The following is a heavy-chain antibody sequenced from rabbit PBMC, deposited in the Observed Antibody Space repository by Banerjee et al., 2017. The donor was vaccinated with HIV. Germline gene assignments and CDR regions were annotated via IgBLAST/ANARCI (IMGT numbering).Heavy chain of an antibody. Sequence: QSLEESGGDLVKPGASLTLTCTASGFSFSSGYYMCWVRQAPGKGLEWIACIYAGSSGSTYYASWAKGRFTISKTSSTTVTLQMTSLTAADTATYFCGRDPVDYGYGTGNLWGPGTLVTVS. CDR3: GRDPVDYGYGTGNL. CDR2: IYAGSSGST. J-gene: IGHJ4*01. D-gene: IGHD6-1*01. V-gene: IGHV1S40*01. CDR1: GFSFSSGYY.